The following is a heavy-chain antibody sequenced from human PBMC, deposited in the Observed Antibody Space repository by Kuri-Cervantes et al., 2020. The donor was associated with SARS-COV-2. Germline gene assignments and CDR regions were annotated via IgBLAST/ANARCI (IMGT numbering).Heavy chain of an antibody. CDR2: ISSSSSCI. V-gene: IGHV3-21*01. CDR1: GFTFSSYS. J-gene: IGHJ4*02. CDR3: ARVGGSIVVVPAATDY. D-gene: IGHD2-2*01. Sequence: GGSLRLSCAASGFTFSSYSMNWVRQAPGKGLEWVSSISSSSSCIYYADSVKGRFTISRDNAKNSLYLQMNSLRAEDTAVYYCARVGGSIVVVPAATDYWGQGTLVTVSS.